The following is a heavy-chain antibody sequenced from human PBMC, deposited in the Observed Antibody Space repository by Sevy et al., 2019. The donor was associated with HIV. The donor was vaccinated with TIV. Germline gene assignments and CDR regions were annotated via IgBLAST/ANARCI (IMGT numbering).Heavy chain of an antibody. V-gene: IGHV4-34*01. CDR2: INNSGST. J-gene: IGHJ5*02. D-gene: IGHD6-19*01. CDR1: GGSFSGYY. CDR3: ARGVGSGWYKVWFDP. Sequence: SETLSLTCAVYGGSFSGYYWSWIRQPPGKGLEWIGEINNSGSTNYNPSLKSRVTISVDTSKNQFSLKLSSVTAADTAVYYCARGVGSGWYKVWFDPWGQGTLVTVSS.